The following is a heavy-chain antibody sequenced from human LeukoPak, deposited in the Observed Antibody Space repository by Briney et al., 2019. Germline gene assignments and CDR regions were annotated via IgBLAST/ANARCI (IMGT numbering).Heavy chain of an antibody. CDR3: ANENYYGSGSYADH. J-gene: IGHJ4*02. D-gene: IGHD3-10*01. CDR1: GFTFSRYG. Sequence: GGCLRLSCAASGFTFSRYGMHWVRQAPGKGLEWVAVISYDGSNKYYADSVKGRFTISRDNSKNTLYLQMNSLRAEDTAVYYCANENYYGSGSYADHWGQGTLVTVSS. CDR2: ISYDGSNK. V-gene: IGHV3-30*18.